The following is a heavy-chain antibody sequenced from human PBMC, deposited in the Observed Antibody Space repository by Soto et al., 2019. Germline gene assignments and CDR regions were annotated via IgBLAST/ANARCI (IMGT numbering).Heavy chain of an antibody. D-gene: IGHD3-16*01. CDR1: GFTFSSYA. CDR2: ISGSGGGT. CDR3: AKFGMATPKRSRPYYIKY. J-gene: IGHJ4*02. V-gene: IGHV3-23*01. Sequence: LRLSFAASGFTFSSYAMSWVRQAPGKGLEWVSIISGSGGGTYYADSVNLRFTFSRDNSKNTLNMQMNSLRAEDTAVYYCAKFGMATPKRSRPYYIKYWGQGALVNVSS.